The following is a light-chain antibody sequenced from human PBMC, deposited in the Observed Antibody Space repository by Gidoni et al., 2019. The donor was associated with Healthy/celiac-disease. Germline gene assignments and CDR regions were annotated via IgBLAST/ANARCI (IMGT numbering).Light chain of an antibody. J-gene: IGLJ3*02. CDR2: SNN. V-gene: IGLV1-44*01. CDR1: SSNIGSHT. CDR3: AAWDDSLNGV. Sequence: QSVLTQPPSASGTPGQRVTISCSGSSSNIGSHTVNWYQQLPGTAPKLLIYSNNQRPSGVPDRFSGSMSGTSASLAISGLQSEDEADYYCAAWDDSLNGVFGGGTKLTVL.